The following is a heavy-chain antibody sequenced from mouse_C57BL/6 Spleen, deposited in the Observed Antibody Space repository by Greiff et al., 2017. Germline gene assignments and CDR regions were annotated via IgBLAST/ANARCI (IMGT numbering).Heavy chain of an antibody. D-gene: IGHD2-3*01. J-gene: IGHJ2*01. V-gene: IGHV3-6*01. CDR3: AREGTIYDGSYYFDY. CDR1: GYSITSGYY. CDR2: ISYDGSN. Sequence: EVKLMESGPGLVKPSQSLSLTCSVTGYSITSGYYWNWIRQFPGNKLEWMGYISYDGSNNYNPSLKNRISITRDTSKNQFFLKLNSVTTEDTATYYCAREGTIYDGSYYFDYWGQGTTLTVSS.